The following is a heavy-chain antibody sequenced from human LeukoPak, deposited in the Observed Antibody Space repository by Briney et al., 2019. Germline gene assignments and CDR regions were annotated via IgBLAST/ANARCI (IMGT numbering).Heavy chain of an antibody. CDR1: GFTVSSNY. CDR3: ARDPRRQWLYTFQH. CDR2: IYSGGST. Sequence: GGPLRLSCAASGFTVSSNYMSWVRQAPGKGLEWVSVIYSGGSTYYADSVKGRFTISRDNSKNTLYLQMNSLRAEDTAVYYCARDPRRQWLYTFQHWGQGTLVTVSS. D-gene: IGHD6-19*01. J-gene: IGHJ1*01. V-gene: IGHV3-53*01.